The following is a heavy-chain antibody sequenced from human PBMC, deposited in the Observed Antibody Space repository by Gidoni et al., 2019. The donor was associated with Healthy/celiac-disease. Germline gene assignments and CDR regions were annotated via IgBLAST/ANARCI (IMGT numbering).Heavy chain of an antibody. CDR3: ERASLRLGDY. J-gene: IGHJ4*02. Sequence: EVQLVESGGGLVQPGGSLRLSCAASGITFSSYSMNWVRQAPGKGLEWVSYISSSSSTIDYADSVKGRFTISRDNAKNSLYVQMNSLRDEDTAVYYCERASLRLGDYWGQGTLVAVSS. V-gene: IGHV3-48*02. CDR2: ISSSSSTI. CDR1: GITFSSYS. D-gene: IGHD3-16*01.